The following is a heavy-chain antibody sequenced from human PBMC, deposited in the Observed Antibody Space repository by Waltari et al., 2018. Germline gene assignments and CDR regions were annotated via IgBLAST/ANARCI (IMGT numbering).Heavy chain of an antibody. Sequence: EVQLVESGGGLVKPGGSLRLSCAASGFTFTYYDMNWVRQAPGKGLEWVSSSSSSSSYIYYADSVKDRFTISRDNAKNSLYLQMNSLRADDTAVYYCARLLSGDYYYMDVWGKGTTVTVSS. D-gene: IGHD5-12*01. CDR1: GFTFTYYD. J-gene: IGHJ6*03. CDR3: ARLLSGDYYYMDV. V-gene: IGHV3-21*01. CDR2: SSSSSSYI.